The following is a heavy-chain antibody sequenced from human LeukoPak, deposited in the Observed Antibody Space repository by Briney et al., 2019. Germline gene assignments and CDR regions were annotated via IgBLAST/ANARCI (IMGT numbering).Heavy chain of an antibody. Sequence: GGSLRLSCAASGFTFSSYEMNWVRQAPGKGLEWVSYITSSGSTIYYADSVKGRFTISRDNAKNSLYLQMNSLRAEDTAVYYCARSMARGVTFDYWGQGTLVTVSS. CDR1: GFTFSSYE. V-gene: IGHV3-48*03. CDR2: ITSSGSTI. J-gene: IGHJ4*02. CDR3: ARSMARGVTFDY. D-gene: IGHD3-10*01.